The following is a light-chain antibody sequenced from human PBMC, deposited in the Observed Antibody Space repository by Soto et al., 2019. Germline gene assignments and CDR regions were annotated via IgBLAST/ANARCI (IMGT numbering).Light chain of an antibody. V-gene: IGKV1-16*02. CDR3: HQYNRYPPT. J-gene: IGKJ1*01. CDR2: AAS. Sequence: DIQMTQSPSSLSASVGDRVTITCRASQDISNYLAWFQQKPGRASKSLIYAASSLQSGVPSKFSGSGSGTDFTLTISSLQPEDFATYYCHQYNRYPPTFGQGTKVEIK. CDR1: QDISNY.